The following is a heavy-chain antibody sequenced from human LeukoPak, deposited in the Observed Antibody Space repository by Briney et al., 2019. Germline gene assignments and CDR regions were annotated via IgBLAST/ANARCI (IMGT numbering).Heavy chain of an antibody. CDR2: INHSGST. D-gene: IGHD3-22*01. Sequence: SETLSLTCAVYGGSFSPYYWSWIRQPPGKGLEWIGEINHSGSTNYNPSLKSRVTISVDTSKNQFSLKLSSVTAADTAVYYCARTFPYYYDSSGYSYYYYYMDVWGKGTTVTISS. J-gene: IGHJ6*03. CDR3: ARTFPYYYDSSGYSYYYYYMDV. V-gene: IGHV4-34*01. CDR1: GGSFSPYY.